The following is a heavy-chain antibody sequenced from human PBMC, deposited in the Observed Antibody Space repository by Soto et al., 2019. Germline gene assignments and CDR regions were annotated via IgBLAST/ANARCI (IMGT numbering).Heavy chain of an antibody. J-gene: IGHJ5*01. D-gene: IGHD2-2*01. Sequence: SHTLSLPCEICGYSVSTNRATLNLRKQSPSRGLECLGRTYYSSKWYNDYAVSVKSRITISPDTSNNQLSLQLNSVTPDDTAVYYCVRLVGNSWLESWGQGTLVTVSS. CDR1: GYSVSTNRAT. V-gene: IGHV6-1*01. CDR3: VRLVGNSWLES. CDR2: TYYSSKWYN.